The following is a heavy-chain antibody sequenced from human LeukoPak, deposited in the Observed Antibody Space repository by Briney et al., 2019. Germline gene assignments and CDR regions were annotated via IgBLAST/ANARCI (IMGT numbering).Heavy chain of an antibody. Sequence: GGSLRLSCAASGFTFSSYWMSWVRQAPGKGLEWVANIKQDGSEKYYVDSVKGRFTISRDNAKNSLYLQMNSLRAEDTAVYYCARDEVVVPAAIMRSHAFDIWGQGTMVTVSS. CDR3: ARDEVVVPAAIMRSHAFDI. CDR1: GFTFSSYW. D-gene: IGHD2-2*01. V-gene: IGHV3-7*01. J-gene: IGHJ3*02. CDR2: IKQDGSEK.